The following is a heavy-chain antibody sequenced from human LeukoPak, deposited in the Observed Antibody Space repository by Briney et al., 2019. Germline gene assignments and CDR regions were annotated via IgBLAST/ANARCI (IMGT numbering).Heavy chain of an antibody. V-gene: IGHV4-34*01. J-gene: IGHJ4*02. CDR2: INHSGST. D-gene: IGHD6-6*01. CDR1: GGSFSGYY. Sequence: PSETLSLTCAVYGGSFSGYYWSWIRQPPGKGLEWIGEINHSGSTNYNPSLKSRVTISVDTSKNQFSLKLSSVTAADTAVYYCARAGRKSSSGLDSWGQGTLVTVSS. CDR3: ARAGRKSSSGLDS.